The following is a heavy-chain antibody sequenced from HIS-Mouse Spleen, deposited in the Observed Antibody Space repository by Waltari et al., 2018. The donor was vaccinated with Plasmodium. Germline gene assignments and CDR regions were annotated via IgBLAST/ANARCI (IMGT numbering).Heavy chain of an antibody. D-gene: IGHD6-6*01. CDR3: ARHKKRGQLVRGYFDY. V-gene: IGHV2-70*01. Sequence: QVTLRESGPALVKPTQTLTLTCTFSGFSLSTSGMCVSWIRQPPGKALEWLANIDWDDDKYYSTSLKTRPTISKDTSKNQVVLTMTNMDPVDTATYYCARHKKRGQLVRGYFDYWGQGTLVTVSS. CDR2: IDWDDDK. CDR1: GFSLSTSGMC. J-gene: IGHJ4*02.